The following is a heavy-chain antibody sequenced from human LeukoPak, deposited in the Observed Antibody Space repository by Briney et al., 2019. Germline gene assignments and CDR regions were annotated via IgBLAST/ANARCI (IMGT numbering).Heavy chain of an antibody. Sequence: SETLSLTCSVFGGSFSEYYWSWIRQPPGKGLEWIGEINHSGSTNYNPSLKSRVTISVDTSKNQISLTLNSVTAADTAVYYCARGISTHWFDPWGQGTLVIVSS. D-gene: IGHD3-3*02. CDR2: INHSGST. CDR1: GGSFSEYY. V-gene: IGHV4-34*01. CDR3: ARGISTHWFDP. J-gene: IGHJ5*02.